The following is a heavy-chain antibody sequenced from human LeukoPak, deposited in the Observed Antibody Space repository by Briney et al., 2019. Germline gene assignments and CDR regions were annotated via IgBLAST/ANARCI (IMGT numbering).Heavy chain of an antibody. V-gene: IGHV1-3*01. D-gene: IGHD1-26*01. CDR1: GYTFTSYA. CDR3: AARGVGGRGYFDY. Sequence: ASVKVSCKASGYTFTSYAMHWVRQAPGQRLEWMGWINAGNGNTKYSQKFQGRVTITRDMSTSTAYMELSSLRSEDTAVYYCAARGVGGRGYFDYWGQGTLVTVSS. J-gene: IGHJ4*02. CDR2: INAGNGNT.